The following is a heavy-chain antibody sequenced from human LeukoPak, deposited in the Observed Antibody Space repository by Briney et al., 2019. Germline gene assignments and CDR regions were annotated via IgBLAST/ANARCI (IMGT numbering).Heavy chain of an antibody. J-gene: IGHJ4*02. D-gene: IGHD6-19*01. CDR3: ARMTSSGWYAAGYYFDY. CDR2: IRAYNGNT. V-gene: IGHV1-18*01. Sequence: ASVKVSCKASGYTFTSYGISWVRQAPGQGREWMGWIRAYNGNTNYAQEFQGRVTMTRDTSISTAYMELSRLRSDDTAVYYCARMTSSGWYAAGYYFDYWGQGTLVTVSS. CDR1: GYTFTSYG.